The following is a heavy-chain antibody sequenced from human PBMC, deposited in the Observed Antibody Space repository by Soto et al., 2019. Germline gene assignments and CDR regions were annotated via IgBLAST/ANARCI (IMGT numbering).Heavy chain of an antibody. CDR1: GGTFSSNP. D-gene: IGHD2-21*01. V-gene: IGHV1-69*06. Sequence: GASVKVSCKASGGTFSSNPISWMRQAPGQGLEWVGGTIPTVGAGSYAQRFQGRVTITADKSTNTAHMELSNLRPEDTAVYYCATRQSNAYNRYFDSWGQGTLVTVSS. CDR2: TIPTVGAG. J-gene: IGHJ4*02. CDR3: ATRQSNAYNRYFDS.